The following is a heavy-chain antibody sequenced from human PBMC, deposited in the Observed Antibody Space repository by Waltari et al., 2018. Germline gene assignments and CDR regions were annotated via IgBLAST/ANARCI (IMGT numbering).Heavy chain of an antibody. Sequence: QAQPVQSGAEVTKPGASLKVSCQVSGYPRSDLSIHWVRQAPGKGLEWMGGYDPEDGETVSAQIFQGRLSMTEDTSRDTAYMELRSLRSEDTAVYYCATDHHRDSGYDIWGQGTLVTVSS. CDR3: ATDHHRDSGYDI. D-gene: IGHD5-12*01. CDR2: YDPEDGET. CDR1: GYPRSDLS. J-gene: IGHJ4*02. V-gene: IGHV1-24*01.